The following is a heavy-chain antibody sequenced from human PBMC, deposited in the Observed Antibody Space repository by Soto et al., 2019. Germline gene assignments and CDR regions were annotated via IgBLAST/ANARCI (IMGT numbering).Heavy chain of an antibody. CDR1: GFTFSSYA. CDR3: AKRRENYYGSGSYDGMDV. CDR2: ISGSGGST. V-gene: IGHV3-23*01. D-gene: IGHD3-10*01. Sequence: PGGSLRLSCAASGFTFSSYAMSWVRQAPGKGLEWVSAISGSGGSTYYADSVKGRFTISRDNSKNTLYLQMNSLRAEDTAVYYCAKRRENYYGSGSYDGMDVWGQGTTVTVS. J-gene: IGHJ6*02.